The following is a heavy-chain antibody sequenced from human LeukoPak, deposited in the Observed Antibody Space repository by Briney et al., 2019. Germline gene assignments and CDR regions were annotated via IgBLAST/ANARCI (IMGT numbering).Heavy chain of an antibody. D-gene: IGHD3-22*01. V-gene: IGHV3-23*01. Sequence: GGSLRLSCAASGFTFSSYAMSWVRQAPGKGLEWVSAISGSGGSTYYADSVKGRFTISRDNFKNTLYLQMNSLRAEDTAVYYCAKARSSSHFYHSGGYYYAPFDYWGQGTLVAVSS. CDR3: AKARSSSHFYHSGGYYYAPFDY. J-gene: IGHJ4*02. CDR1: GFTFSSYA. CDR2: ISGSGGST.